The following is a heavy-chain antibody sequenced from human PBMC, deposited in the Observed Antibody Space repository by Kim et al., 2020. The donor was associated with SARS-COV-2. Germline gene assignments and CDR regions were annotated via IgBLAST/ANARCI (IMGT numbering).Heavy chain of an antibody. Sequence: SETLSLTCAVSGGSISSSNWWSWVRQPPGKGLEWIGEIYHSGSTNYNPSLKSRVTISVDKSKNQFSLKLSSVTAADTAVYYCARVRYSSSWYDYFDYWGHGTLVTVSS. CDR3: ARVRYSSSWYDYFDY. V-gene: IGHV4-4*02. D-gene: IGHD6-13*01. J-gene: IGHJ4*01. CDR2: IYHSGST. CDR1: GGSISSSNW.